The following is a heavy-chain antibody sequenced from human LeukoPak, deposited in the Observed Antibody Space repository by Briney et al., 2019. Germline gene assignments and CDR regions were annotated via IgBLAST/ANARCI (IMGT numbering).Heavy chain of an antibody. CDR3: AESRGWFGELPFDY. D-gene: IGHD3-10*01. CDR2: ISGSGGST. CDR1: GFTFSSYA. J-gene: IGHJ4*02. V-gene: IGHV3-23*01. Sequence: GGSLRLSCAASGFTFSSYAMSWVRQAPGKGLEWVSAISGSGGSTYYADSVKGRFTISRDNSKNTLYLQMNSLGAEDTAVYYCAESRGWFGELPFDYWGQGTLVTVSS.